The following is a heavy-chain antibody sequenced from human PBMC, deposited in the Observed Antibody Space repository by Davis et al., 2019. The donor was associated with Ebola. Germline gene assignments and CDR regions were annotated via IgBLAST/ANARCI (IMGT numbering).Heavy chain of an antibody. Sequence: SVKVSCKASGGTFSSYAISWVRQAPGQGLEWMGRIIPILGIANYAQKFQGRVTITADKSTSTAYMELSSLRSEDTAVYYCARDTATGYYGMDVWGQGTTVTVSS. CDR2: IIPILGIA. V-gene: IGHV1-69*04. J-gene: IGHJ6*02. CDR1: GGTFSSYA. D-gene: IGHD5-18*01. CDR3: ARDTATGYYGMDV.